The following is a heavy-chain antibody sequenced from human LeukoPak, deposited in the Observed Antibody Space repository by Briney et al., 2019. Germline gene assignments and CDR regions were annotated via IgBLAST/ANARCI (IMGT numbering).Heavy chain of an antibody. CDR2: IKRKTDDGTI. CDR1: GFTFSNDW. Sequence: GGSLRLSCAASGFTFSNDWMSWVRQAPGKGLEWVGRIKRKTDDGTIEYTAPVKGRFTISRDDSENTLYLQMNSLKAEDTAVYYCTTYDNSAYYSDYWGQGTLVTVSS. V-gene: IGHV3-15*01. J-gene: IGHJ4*02. D-gene: IGHD3-22*01. CDR3: TTYDNSAYYSDY.